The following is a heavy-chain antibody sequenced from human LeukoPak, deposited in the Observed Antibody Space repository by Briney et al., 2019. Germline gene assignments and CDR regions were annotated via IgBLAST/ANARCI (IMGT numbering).Heavy chain of an antibody. V-gene: IGHV5-51*01. Sequence: GESLQISCQISGYILTNNWIGWVRQAPGKGLEWMGLIYPGYSDAKYSPSFQGQVTLSVDTSISTAYLQLGGLRASDTAIYYCVRFALSSSLDHWGQGTLVTVSS. CDR3: VRFALSSSLDH. CDR2: IYPGYSDA. D-gene: IGHD6-13*01. J-gene: IGHJ5*02. CDR1: GYILTNNW.